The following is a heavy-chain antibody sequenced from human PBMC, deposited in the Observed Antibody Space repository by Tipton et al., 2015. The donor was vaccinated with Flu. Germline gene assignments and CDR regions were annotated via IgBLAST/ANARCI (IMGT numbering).Heavy chain of an antibody. V-gene: IGHV4-34*01. CDR1: GGSFSGYY. CDR2: INHSGST. Sequence: LRLSCAVYGGSFSGYYWSWIRQPPGKGLEWIGEINHSGSTNYNPSLKSRVTISVDTSKNQFSLKLSSVTAAYTAVYYCARDHDTNYFDYWGQGTLVTVSS. J-gene: IGHJ4*02. D-gene: IGHD3-22*01. CDR3: ARDHDTNYFDY.